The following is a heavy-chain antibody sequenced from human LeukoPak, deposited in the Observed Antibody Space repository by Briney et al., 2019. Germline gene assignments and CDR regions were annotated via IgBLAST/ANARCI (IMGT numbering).Heavy chain of an antibody. CDR3: ARNRYQLLYTTYYYYYGMDV. CDR2: MNPNSGNT. D-gene: IGHD2-2*02. J-gene: IGHJ6*02. V-gene: IGHV1-8*01. Sequence: ASVKVSCKASGYTFTSYDINWVRQATGQGLEWMGWMNPNSGNTGYAQKFQCRVTMTRNTSISTAYMELSSLRSEDTAVYYCARNRYQLLYTTYYYYYGMDVWGQGTTVTVSS. CDR1: GYTFTSYD.